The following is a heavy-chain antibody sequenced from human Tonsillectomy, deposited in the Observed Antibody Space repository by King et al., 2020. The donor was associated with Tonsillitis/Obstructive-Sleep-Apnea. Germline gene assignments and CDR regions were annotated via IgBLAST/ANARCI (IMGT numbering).Heavy chain of an antibody. V-gene: IGHV3-49*04. CDR3: TRNIAVVVAAIRGAEYYSYMDV. Sequence: VQLVESGGGLVQPGRSLRLSCITSGFTFGDYAMSWVRQAPGKGLEWVGFIKNNAYDGTTEYAASVKGRFTISRDDSKSIAYLQMNSLKTEDTALYYCTRNIAVVVAAIRGAEYYSYMDVWGKGTTVTVSS. J-gene: IGHJ6*03. CDR1: GFTFGDYA. CDR2: IKNNAYDGTT. D-gene: IGHD2-15*01.